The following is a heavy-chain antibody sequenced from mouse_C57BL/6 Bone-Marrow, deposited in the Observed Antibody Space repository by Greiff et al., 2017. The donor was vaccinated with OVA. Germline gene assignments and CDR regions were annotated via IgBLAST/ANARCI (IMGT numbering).Heavy chain of an antibody. J-gene: IGHJ3*01. Sequence: EVKLEESGGGLVQPGGSMKLSCVASGFTFSNYWMNWVRQSPEKGLEWVAQIRLQSDSYATHYAESLKGRCNISRDDSKSHVDLHINNLRAEDTGIYYCTGRIYYWFAYWGQGTLVTVSA. CDR1: GFTFSNYW. CDR2: IRLQSDSYAT. D-gene: IGHD1-1*01. CDR3: TGRIYYWFAY. V-gene: IGHV6-3*01.